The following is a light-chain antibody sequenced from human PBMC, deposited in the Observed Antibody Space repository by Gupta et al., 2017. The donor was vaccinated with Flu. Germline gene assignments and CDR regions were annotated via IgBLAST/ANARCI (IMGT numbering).Light chain of an antibody. V-gene: IGLV3-21*02. CDR3: QVWDSSSDHSVV. J-gene: IGLJ2*01. CDR1: NMESKS. CDR2: DDS. Sequence: SYVLTQPPSASVAPGQTARLTCEGNNMESKSVHWYQKRPGQAPGLVVFDDSDRPSGIPERFAGSNSGNTATLTISRAEGGDEADYYCQVWDSSSDHSVVFGGGTKLTVL.